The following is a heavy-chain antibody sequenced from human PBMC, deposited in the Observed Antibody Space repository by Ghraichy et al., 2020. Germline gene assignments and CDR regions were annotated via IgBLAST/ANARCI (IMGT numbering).Heavy chain of an antibody. J-gene: IGHJ4*02. Sequence: SETLSLTCTVSGGSISSYYWSWIRQPPGKGLEWIGYIYTSGSTNYNPSLKSRVTISVDTSKNQFSLKLSSVTAADTAVYYCARLYRGSWYENYFDYWGQGTLVTVSS. CDR2: IYTSGST. CDR1: GGSISSYY. V-gene: IGHV4-4*09. CDR3: ARLYRGSWYENYFDY. D-gene: IGHD6-13*01.